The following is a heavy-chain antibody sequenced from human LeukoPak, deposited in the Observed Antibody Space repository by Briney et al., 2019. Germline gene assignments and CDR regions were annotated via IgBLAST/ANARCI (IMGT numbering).Heavy chain of an antibody. Sequence: ASVKVSCKASGYTFTGYYMHWVRQAPGQGLEWMGWINPNSGDTNYAQKFQGRVTMTRDTSISTAYMELSRLTSDDMAVYFCARDGGFDYWGQGTVVIVSS. J-gene: IGHJ4*02. CDR3: ARDGGFDY. CDR2: INPNSGDT. V-gene: IGHV1-2*02. CDR1: GYTFTGYY. D-gene: IGHD3-16*01.